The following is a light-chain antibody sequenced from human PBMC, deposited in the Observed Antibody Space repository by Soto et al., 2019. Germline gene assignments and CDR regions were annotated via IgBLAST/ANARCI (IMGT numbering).Light chain of an antibody. CDR1: QSISLW. CDR3: QQYNIYSWT. Sequence: DIQMTQSPSTLSAFVGDRVTITCRASQSISLWLAWYQQKPGKAPRLLIYDVSTLESGVPSRFSGSGSGTEFSLTIKSLEPDDFATYYFQQYNIYSWTFGQGTKVEIK. CDR2: DVS. J-gene: IGKJ1*01. V-gene: IGKV1-5*01.